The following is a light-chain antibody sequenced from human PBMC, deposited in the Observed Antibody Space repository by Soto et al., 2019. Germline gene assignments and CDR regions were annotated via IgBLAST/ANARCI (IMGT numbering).Light chain of an antibody. CDR1: QGINNY. CDR2: AAS. Sequence: DIQMTQSPSSLSASIGDRVTITCRASQGINNYLAWYQQKPGKVPNLLIYAASALQSGVQSRFSGSVSGTDFTLPLSSLQPEDVATYYCPNYNILAFTFGPGNKVDIK. V-gene: IGKV1-27*01. CDR3: PNYNILAFT. J-gene: IGKJ3*01.